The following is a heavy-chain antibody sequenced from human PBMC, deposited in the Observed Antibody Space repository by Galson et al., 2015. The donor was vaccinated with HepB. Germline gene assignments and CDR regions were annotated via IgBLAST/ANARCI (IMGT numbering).Heavy chain of an antibody. V-gene: IGHV3-30-3*01. CDR1: GFSFNYFP. CDR3: VRPRGAGAGDYQNWYFDL. J-gene: IGHJ2*01. D-gene: IGHD4-17*01. Sequence: SLRLSCAASGFSFNYFPMHWVRQAPGKGLEWVAVISYTGSYTGYADFGRGRFNISRDNSKNALYLQMNSLRVDDTALYYCVRPRGAGAGDYQNWYFDLWGRGTLVTVSS. CDR2: ISYTGSYT.